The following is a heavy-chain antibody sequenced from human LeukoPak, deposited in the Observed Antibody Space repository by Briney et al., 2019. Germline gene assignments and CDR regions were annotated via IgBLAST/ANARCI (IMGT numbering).Heavy chain of an antibody. CDR1: GGSIGPYY. Sequence: SETLSLTCIISGGSIGPYYWSWIRQAAGKGPEWIGRIYTTGTADYNPTLKGRVFLSVDTSKNQFSLKVTSVTAADTAVYYCARDHSSSSWMDSFEIWGPGTKVTVSS. CDR2: IYTTGTA. D-gene: IGHD6-6*01. CDR3: ARDHSSSSWMDSFEI. V-gene: IGHV4-4*07. J-gene: IGHJ3*02.